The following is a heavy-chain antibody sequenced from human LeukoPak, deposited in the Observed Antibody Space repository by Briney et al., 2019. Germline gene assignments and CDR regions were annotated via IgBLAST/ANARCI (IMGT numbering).Heavy chain of an antibody. V-gene: IGHV3-23*01. CDR3: AKGGSYAPLDY. CDR2: ISTSGGDT. D-gene: IGHD1-26*01. J-gene: IGHJ4*02. Sequence: GGSLRLSCAASGFTFTDSAMTWVRQAPGKGLEWVSAISTSGGDTIYTDSVKDRFTISRDNSKNTLYLQMNSLRAEDTAIYYCAKGGSYAPLDYWGQGPWSPSPQ. CDR1: GFTFTDSA.